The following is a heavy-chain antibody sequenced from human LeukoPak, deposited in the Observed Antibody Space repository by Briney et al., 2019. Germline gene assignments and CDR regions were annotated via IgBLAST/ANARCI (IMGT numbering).Heavy chain of an antibody. D-gene: IGHD6-13*01. CDR1: GGSISSSSYY. J-gene: IGHJ4*02. CDR3: ARTKYSSRPFDY. Sequence: SETLSLTCTVSGGSISSSSYYWGWIRQPPGKGLEWIGSIYYSGSTYYNPSLKGRVTISVDTSKNQFSLKLSSVTAADTAVYYCARTKYSSRPFDYWGQGTLVTVSS. V-gene: IGHV4-39*01. CDR2: IYYSGST.